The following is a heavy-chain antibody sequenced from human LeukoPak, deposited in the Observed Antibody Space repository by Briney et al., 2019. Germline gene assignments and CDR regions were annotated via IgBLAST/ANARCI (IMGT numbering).Heavy chain of an antibody. CDR1: GFTFNMYA. V-gene: IGHV3-30*02. CDR2: VRYDGSNK. CDR3: AKVIDDYSNFGGFDY. Sequence: PGGSLRLSCAASGFTFNMYAFHWVRQAPGKGLEWVAFVRYDGSNKYYADSVKGRFTISRDNSKNTLHLQMNSLRVEDTAVYYCAKVIDDYSNFGGFDYWGQGTLVTVSS. D-gene: IGHD4-11*01. J-gene: IGHJ4*02.